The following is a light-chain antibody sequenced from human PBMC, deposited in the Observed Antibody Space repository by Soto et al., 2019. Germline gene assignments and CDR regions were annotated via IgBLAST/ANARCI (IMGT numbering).Light chain of an antibody. CDR1: SSDIGGYDY. CDR2: EVN. J-gene: IGLJ1*01. V-gene: IGLV2-14*01. Sequence: QSALTQPASVSGSPGQKITISCTGSSSDIGGYDYVAWYQQYPGKAPQLIIYEVNNRPSGISNRFSASKSGNTASLTISGLQAEDEADYYCSSYSSSSTKVFGTGTTVTVL. CDR3: SSYSSSSTKV.